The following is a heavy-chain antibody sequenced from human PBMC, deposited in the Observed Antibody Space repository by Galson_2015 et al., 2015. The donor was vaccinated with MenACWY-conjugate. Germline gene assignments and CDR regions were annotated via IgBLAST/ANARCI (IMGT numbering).Heavy chain of an antibody. V-gene: IGHV3-48*01. Sequence: SLRLSCAASGFTFSSYRMNWVRQAPGKGLEWVSYISSSSSTIYYADSVKGRFTISRDNSKNTLYLQMSSLRAEDTAVYYCVPDIVATNWGQGTLVTVSS. D-gene: IGHD5-12*01. CDR3: VPDIVATN. J-gene: IGHJ4*02. CDR2: ISSSSSTI. CDR1: GFTFSSYR.